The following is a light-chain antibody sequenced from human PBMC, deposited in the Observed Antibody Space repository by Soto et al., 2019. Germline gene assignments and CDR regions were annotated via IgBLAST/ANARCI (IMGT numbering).Light chain of an antibody. CDR1: QSVSSNY. J-gene: IGKJ1*01. CDR3: QQYGSLSWT. CDR2: GAS. V-gene: IGKV3-20*01. Sequence: EIVLTQSPGTLSLSPGESATLSCRASQSVSSNYLAWYQQKPGQAPRLLIYGASSRATGIPDRFSGSGSGTDFTLTISRPEPEDFAVYYCQQYGSLSWTFGQGTKVDI.